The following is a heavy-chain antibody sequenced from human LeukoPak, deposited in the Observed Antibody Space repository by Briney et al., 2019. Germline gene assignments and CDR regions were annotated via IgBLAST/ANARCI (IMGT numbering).Heavy chain of an antibody. V-gene: IGHV4-34*01. Sequence: PSETLSLTCAVYGGSFSGYYWSWIRQPPGKGLEWIGEINHSGSTNYNPSLKSRVTISVDTSKNQFSLKLSPMTAADTAVYYCARTLRYYYDSNRDYWGQGTLVTVSS. CDR1: GGSFSGYY. CDR3: ARTLRYYYDSNRDY. J-gene: IGHJ4*02. CDR2: INHSGST. D-gene: IGHD3-22*01.